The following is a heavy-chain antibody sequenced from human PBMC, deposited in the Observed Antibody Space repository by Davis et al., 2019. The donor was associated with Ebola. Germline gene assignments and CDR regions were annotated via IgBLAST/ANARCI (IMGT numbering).Heavy chain of an antibody. Sequence: PSETLSLTCTVSGGSIGSHYWSWIRQPAGKGLEWIGRIYTSGRTNYNPSLKSRVTMSVDTSKNQFSLRLSSVTAADTAVYYCVRDGCPGGSCYCGDYWGQGTLVTVSS. CDR1: GGSIGSHY. D-gene: IGHD2-15*01. CDR3: VRDGCPGGSCYCGDY. V-gene: IGHV4-4*07. J-gene: IGHJ4*02. CDR2: IYTSGRT.